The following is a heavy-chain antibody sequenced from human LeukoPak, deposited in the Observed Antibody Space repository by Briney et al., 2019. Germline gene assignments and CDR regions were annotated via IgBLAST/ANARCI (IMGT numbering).Heavy chain of an antibody. V-gene: IGHV4-34*01. J-gene: IGHJ5*02. D-gene: IGHD3-22*01. CDR1: GGSFSGYY. Sequence: SETLSLTCAVYGGSFSGYYWSWIRQPPGKGLEWIGEINHSGSTNYNPSLKSRVTISVDTSKNQFSLKLSSVTAADTAVYYCARDQIYMIVVGTPYWFDPWGQGTLVTVSS. CDR2: INHSGST. CDR3: ARDQIYMIVVGTPYWFDP.